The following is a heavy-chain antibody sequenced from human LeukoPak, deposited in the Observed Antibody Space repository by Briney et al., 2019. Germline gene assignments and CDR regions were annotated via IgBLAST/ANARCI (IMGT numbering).Heavy chain of an antibody. D-gene: IGHD3-10*01. J-gene: IGHJ6*03. CDR2: ISSSSSYI. Sequence: PGGSLRLSCAASGFTFSSYSMNWVRQAPGKGLEWVSSISSSSSYIYYADSVKGRFTISRDNAKNSLYLQMNSLRAEDTALYYCGKDPNYYGSGGYYMDVWGKGTTVTVSS. V-gene: IGHV3-21*04. CDR3: GKDPNYYGSGGYYMDV. CDR1: GFTFSSYS.